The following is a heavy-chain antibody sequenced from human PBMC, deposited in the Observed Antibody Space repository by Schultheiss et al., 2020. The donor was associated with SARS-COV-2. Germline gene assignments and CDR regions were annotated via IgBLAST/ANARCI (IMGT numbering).Heavy chain of an antibody. J-gene: IGHJ4*02. CDR1: GFTFSSYL. V-gene: IGHV3-74*01. Sequence: GGSLRLSCAASGFTFSSYLMHWVRQAPGKGLVWVSRICSDGSSTTYADSVKGRFTISRDNAKSTLYLQVNSLRAEDTAVYYCARERLGRGVNFDYWGQGTLVTVSS. CDR3: ARERLGRGVNFDY. CDR2: ICSDGSST. D-gene: IGHD2-8*01.